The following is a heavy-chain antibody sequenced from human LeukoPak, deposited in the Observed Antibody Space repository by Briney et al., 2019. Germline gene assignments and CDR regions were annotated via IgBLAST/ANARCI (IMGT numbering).Heavy chain of an antibody. D-gene: IGHD6-13*01. CDR2: IYYSGNT. CDR1: GGSISSRSYY. CDR3: ARRIARGVFDI. J-gene: IGHJ3*02. V-gene: IGHV4-39*01. Sequence: SETLSLTCTVSGGSISSRSYYWDWIRQPPGKGLEWIGSIYYSGNTYYKPSLKSRATISVDTSKNQFSLKLSSVTAADTAVFYCARRIARGVFDIWGQGTMATVSS.